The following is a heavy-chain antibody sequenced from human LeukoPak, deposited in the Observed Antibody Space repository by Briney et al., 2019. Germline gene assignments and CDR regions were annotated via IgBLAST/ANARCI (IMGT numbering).Heavy chain of an antibody. Sequence: KPSETLSLTCAVYGGSFSGYYWSWIRQPPGKGLEWIGEINHSGSTNYNPSLKSRVTISVDTSKSQFSLKLSSVTAADTAVYYCASLTIFGVAKDYWGQGTLVTVSS. CDR3: ASLTIFGVAKDY. V-gene: IGHV4-34*01. CDR1: GGSFSGYY. CDR2: INHSGST. D-gene: IGHD3-3*01. J-gene: IGHJ4*02.